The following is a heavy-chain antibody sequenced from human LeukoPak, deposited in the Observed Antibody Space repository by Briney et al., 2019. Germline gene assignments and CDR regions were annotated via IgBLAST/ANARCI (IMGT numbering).Heavy chain of an antibody. J-gene: IGHJ4*02. D-gene: IGHD6-25*01. CDR2: ISGSGDST. CDR3: ATDFASAD. CDR1: RFTFTSYV. V-gene: IGHV3-23*01. Sequence: LSGGSLRLSCAASRFTFTSYVMTWVRQAPGKGLEWVSAISGSGDSTYYADSVKGRFTISRDNSKNTLYLQMNSLRAEDTAVYYCATDFASADWGQGTLVTVSS.